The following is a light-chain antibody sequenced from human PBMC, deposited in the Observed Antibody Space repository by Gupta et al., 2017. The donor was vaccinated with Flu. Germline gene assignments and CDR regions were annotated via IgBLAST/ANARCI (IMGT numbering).Light chain of an antibody. Sequence: IQLTQSPSSLSASVGDRVTITCRASQSISSYLNWYQQKPGKAPEFLIYAASTLHSGVPSRFSGSGSGTDFTLTISSLQAEDSATFYCQQSYSKPDTFGQGTKLEIK. CDR2: AAS. V-gene: IGKV1-39*01. J-gene: IGKJ2*01. CDR3: QQSYSKPDT. CDR1: QSISSY.